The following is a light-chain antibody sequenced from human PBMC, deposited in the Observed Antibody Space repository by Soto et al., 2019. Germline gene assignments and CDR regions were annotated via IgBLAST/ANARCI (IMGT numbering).Light chain of an antibody. V-gene: IGKV3-15*01. CDR1: QSVYSN. J-gene: IGKJ3*01. CDR2: GAS. CDR3: QQDNNWPYT. Sequence: EIVMPQSPATLSVSPGERATLSCRASQSVYSNLAWYQQKPGQPPRLLIYGASTRATGIPARVSGSGSGTEFTFTISSVQSEDFAAYYCQQDNNWPYTFGPGTKVDIK.